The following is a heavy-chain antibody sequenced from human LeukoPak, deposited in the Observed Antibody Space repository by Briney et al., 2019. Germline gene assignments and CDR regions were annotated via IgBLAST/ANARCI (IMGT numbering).Heavy chain of an antibody. D-gene: IGHD1-26*01. CDR1: GYTFTGYY. V-gene: IGHV1-2*02. CDR3: AKNSGSSKGTFDY. J-gene: IGHJ4*02. CDR2: INPNSGGT. Sequence: GASVKVSCKASGYTFTGYYMHWVRQAPGQGLEWMGWINPNSGGTNYAQKFQGRVTMTRDTSISTAYMELSRLRSDDTAVYYCAKNSGSSKGTFDYWGQGTLVTVSS.